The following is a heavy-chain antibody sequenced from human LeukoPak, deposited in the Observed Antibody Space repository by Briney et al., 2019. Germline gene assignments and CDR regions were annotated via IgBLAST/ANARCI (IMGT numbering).Heavy chain of an antibody. D-gene: IGHD3-16*01. Sequence: ASVKVSCKASGYTFTGYYMHWVRQAPGQGLEWMGWINPNSGGTNYAQKFQGRVTMTRDTSISTAYMELSRLRSDDTAVYYCARDQLRRSYANYWGQGTLLTVPS. CDR1: GYTFTGYY. CDR2: INPNSGGT. CDR3: ARDQLRRSYANY. J-gene: IGHJ4*02. V-gene: IGHV1-2*02.